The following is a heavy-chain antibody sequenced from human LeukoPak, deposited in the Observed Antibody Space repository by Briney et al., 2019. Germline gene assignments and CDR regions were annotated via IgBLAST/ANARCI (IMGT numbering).Heavy chain of an antibody. CDR1: GFTFSSYE. J-gene: IGHJ4*02. CDR3: ARDSCGGDCYWNYFDF. Sequence: GGSLRLSCAASGFTFSSYEMNWVRQAPGKGLEWVSYISSSGSITYYAESVKGRFTISRDNAKNSLYLQMNSLRAEDTAVYYCARDSCGGDCYWNYFDFWGQGTQVTVSS. V-gene: IGHV3-48*03. D-gene: IGHD2-21*02. CDR2: ISSSGSIT.